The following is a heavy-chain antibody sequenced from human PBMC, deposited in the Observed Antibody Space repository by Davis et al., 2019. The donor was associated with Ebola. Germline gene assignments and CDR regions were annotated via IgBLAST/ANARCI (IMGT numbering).Heavy chain of an antibody. D-gene: IGHD3-22*01. CDR1: GGSISSYY. Sequence: MPSETLSLTCTVSGGSISSYYWGWIRQPPGKGLEWIGSIYYSGSTYYNASLKRRVTISVDTSKNQFSLKLSSVTAADTAVYYCASIYDSSGYFDYWGQGTLVTVSS. V-gene: IGHV4-39*01. CDR3: ASIYDSSGYFDY. CDR2: IYYSGST. J-gene: IGHJ4*02.